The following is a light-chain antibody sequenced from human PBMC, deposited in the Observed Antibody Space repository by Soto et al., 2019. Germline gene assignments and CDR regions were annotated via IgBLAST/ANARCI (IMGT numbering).Light chain of an antibody. CDR1: ITNVGTYNY. CDR2: EVS. V-gene: IGLV2-8*01. CDR3: SSYAVTKTLV. Sequence: QSALTQPPSASGSPGQSVTISCTGTITNVGTYNYVSWYQQHPGKAPKLIIYEVSERPSGVPDRFSGSKSGNTASLTVSGLQAGDEADYYCSSYAVTKTLVFGGGTKLTVL. J-gene: IGLJ2*01.